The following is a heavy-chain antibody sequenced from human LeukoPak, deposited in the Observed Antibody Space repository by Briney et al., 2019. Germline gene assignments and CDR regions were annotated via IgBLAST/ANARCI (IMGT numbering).Heavy chain of an antibody. V-gene: IGHV3-21*01. CDR1: GFTFSSYS. Sequence: PGGSLRLSCAASGFTFSSYSMNWVRQAPGKGLEWVSSISSSSSYIYYADSVEGRFTISRDNAKNSLYLQMNSPRAEDTAVYYCARDLRLRGGVFDYWGQGTLVTVSS. J-gene: IGHJ4*02. CDR2: ISSSSSYI. D-gene: IGHD3-10*01. CDR3: ARDLRLRGGVFDY.